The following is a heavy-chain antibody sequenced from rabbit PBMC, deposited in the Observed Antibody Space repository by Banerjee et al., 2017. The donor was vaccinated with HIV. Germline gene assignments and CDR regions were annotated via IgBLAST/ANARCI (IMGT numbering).Heavy chain of an antibody. Sequence: QEQLVETGGGLVRPGGSLTLSCKASGFDFSSYYMNWVRQAPGKGLEWIACIYAGSSGSTYYASWAKGRFTISKTSSTTVTLQMTSLTAADTATYFCARGADYAGYGYKLWGPGTLVTVS. CDR2: IYAGSSGST. V-gene: IGHV1S45*01. D-gene: IGHD6-1*01. J-gene: IGHJ6*01. CDR1: GFDFSSYYM. CDR3: ARGADYAGYGYKL.